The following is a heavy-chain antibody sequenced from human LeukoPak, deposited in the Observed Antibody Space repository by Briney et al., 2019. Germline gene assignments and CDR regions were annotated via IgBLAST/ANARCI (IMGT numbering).Heavy chain of an antibody. D-gene: IGHD3-16*02. CDR2: VDPEDGET. Sequence: ATVKISCKVSGYTFTGYYMHWVQQAPGKGLEWMGLVDPEDGETIYAEKFQGRVTITADTSTSTVYMELSSLRSEDTAVYYCARGRDYVWGSYRRTYYFDYWGQGTLVTVSS. V-gene: IGHV1-69-2*01. CDR3: ARGRDYVWGSYRRTYYFDY. J-gene: IGHJ4*02. CDR1: GYTFTGYY.